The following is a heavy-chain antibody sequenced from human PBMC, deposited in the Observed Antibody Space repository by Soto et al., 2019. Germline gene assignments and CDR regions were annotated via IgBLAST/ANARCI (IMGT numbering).Heavy chain of an antibody. J-gene: IGHJ6*02. CDR1: GYTFTGYY. D-gene: IGHD2-15*01. Sequence: GASVKVSFKASGYTFTGYYMHWLRQAPGQGLEWMGWINPNSGGTNYAQKFQGWVTMTRDTSISTAYMELSRLRSDDTAVYYCARDASSLYCSGGSCYFKHYYYYGMDVWGQGTTVTVSS. CDR3: ARDASSLYCSGGSCYFKHYYYYGMDV. CDR2: INPNSGGT. V-gene: IGHV1-2*04.